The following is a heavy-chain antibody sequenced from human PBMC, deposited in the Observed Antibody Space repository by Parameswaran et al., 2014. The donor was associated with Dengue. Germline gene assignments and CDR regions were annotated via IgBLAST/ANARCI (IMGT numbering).Heavy chain of an antibody. J-gene: IGHJ4*02. V-gene: IGHV3-48*03. D-gene: IGHD2-2*01. CDR2: ISSSDSTI. Sequence: KWIRQPPGKGLEWVSYISSSDSTIYYADSVKGRFTISRDNAKNSLYLQMNSLRAEDTAVYYCASGGYCSRTSCFHWGQGTLVTVSS. CDR3: ASGGYCSRTSCFH.